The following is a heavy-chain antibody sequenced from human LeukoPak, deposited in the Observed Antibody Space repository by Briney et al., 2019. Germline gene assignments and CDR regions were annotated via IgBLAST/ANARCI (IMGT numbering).Heavy chain of an antibody. J-gene: IGHJ4*02. Sequence: PSETLSLTCTVSGGSISSSSYYWGWIRQPPGKGLEWIGYIYYSGSTNYNPSLKSRVTMSLATPKNQFSLKLSSVTAADTAVYYCTRQVRYYDSSGYSDYWGQGTLVTVSS. CDR1: GGSISSSSYY. D-gene: IGHD3-22*01. V-gene: IGHV4-61*05. CDR3: TRQVRYYDSSGYSDY. CDR2: IYYSGST.